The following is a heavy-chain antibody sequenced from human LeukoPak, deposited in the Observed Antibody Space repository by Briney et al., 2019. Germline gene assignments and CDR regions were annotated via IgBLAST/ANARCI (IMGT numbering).Heavy chain of an antibody. CDR1: GGTFSSYA. D-gene: IGHD2-2*02. J-gene: IGHJ6*03. CDR3: ARGYCSSTSCYKGSEYYYYYMDV. Sequence: GASVKVSCKASGGTFSSYAISWVRQAPGQGLEWMGGIIPIFGTANYAQKFQGRVTITTDESTSTAYMELSSLRSEDTAVYYCARGYCSSTSCYKGSEYYYYYMDVWSKGTTVTVSS. V-gene: IGHV1-69*05. CDR2: IIPIFGTA.